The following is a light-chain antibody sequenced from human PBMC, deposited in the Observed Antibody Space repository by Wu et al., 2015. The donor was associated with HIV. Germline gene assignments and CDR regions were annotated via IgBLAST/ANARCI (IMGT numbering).Light chain of an antibody. J-gene: IGKJ2*01. V-gene: IGKV1-12*01. CDR2: SAS. CDR3: QQGHSFPQT. Sequence: DIQMTQSPSSVSASVGDSVIITCRASHEIGSSLAWYQQKPRQAPKLLIYSASRIQDGVPXRFTGTGSGTDFTLTINSLRSEDFATYFCQQGHSFPQTFGQGT. CDR1: HEIGSS.